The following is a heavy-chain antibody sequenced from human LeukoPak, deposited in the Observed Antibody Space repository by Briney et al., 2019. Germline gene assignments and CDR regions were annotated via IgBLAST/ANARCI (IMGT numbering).Heavy chain of an antibody. CDR1: GGTFSIYA. V-gene: IGHV1-69*06. Sequence: SVTVSCKASGGTFSIYAISWVRQAPGQGLEWMGRIIPIFGTANYAQKFQGRVAITADKSTSTAYMELSSLRSEDTAVYYCARADNWNYGGDWFDPWGQGTLVTVSS. CDR2: IIPIFGTA. D-gene: IGHD1-7*01. J-gene: IGHJ5*02. CDR3: ARADNWNYGGDWFDP.